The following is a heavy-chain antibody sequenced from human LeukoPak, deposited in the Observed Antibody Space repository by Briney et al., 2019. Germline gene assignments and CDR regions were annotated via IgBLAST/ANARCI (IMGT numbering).Heavy chain of an antibody. V-gene: IGHV1-2*02. CDR1: VYTFTGYY. CDR2: INPNNGGT. Sequence: GASVKVSCKASVYTFTGYYMHWLRQAPGQGLEWMGWINPNNGGTNYAQRFQGRVTMTRDTPISTAYMEVSRLRFDDTAVYYCASGPSLGTTHPYFDYWGQGTLVTVSS. J-gene: IGHJ4*02. D-gene: IGHD2-15*01. CDR3: ASGPSLGTTHPYFDY.